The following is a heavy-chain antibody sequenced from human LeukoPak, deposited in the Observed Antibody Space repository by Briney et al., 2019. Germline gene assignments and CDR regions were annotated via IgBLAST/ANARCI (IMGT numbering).Heavy chain of an antibody. J-gene: IGHJ4*02. V-gene: IGHV1-18*01. CDR2: ISAYNGNT. Sequence: ASVKVSCKASGYTFTSYGISWVRQAPGQGLEWMGWISAYNGNTNYAQKLQGRVTMTTDTSTSTAYMELSRLRSDDTAVYYCARPDYYDSSGYYVDNYWGQGTLVTVSS. CDR1: GYTFTSYG. D-gene: IGHD3-22*01. CDR3: ARPDYYDSSGYYVDNY.